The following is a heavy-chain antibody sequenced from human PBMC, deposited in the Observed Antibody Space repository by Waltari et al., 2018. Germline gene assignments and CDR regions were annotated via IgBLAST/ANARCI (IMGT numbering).Heavy chain of an antibody. V-gene: IGHV3-23*01. J-gene: IGHJ4*02. Sequence: EVQLLESGGDLVQPGGSLRLSCTVSGFIFSSYAITWVRQAPGKGLEWVSGISYNGGTTYYADSVKARFTISRDNSRNTLFLQMNSLRAEDTAVYYCARDQFGLAAVRALLSWGRGTLVTVSS. CDR3: ARDQFGLAAVRALLS. D-gene: IGHD6-13*01. CDR1: GFIFSSYA. CDR2: ISYNGGTT.